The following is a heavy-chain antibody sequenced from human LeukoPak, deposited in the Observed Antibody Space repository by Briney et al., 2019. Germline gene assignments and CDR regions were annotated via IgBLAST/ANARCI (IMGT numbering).Heavy chain of an antibody. J-gene: IGHJ4*02. CDR1: GGSITQTNY. CDR3: AREGGPYRPLDY. CDR2: VNLQGST. Sequence: SGTLSLTCGVSGGSITQTNYLTWVRQPPGKGLEWIGEVNLQGSTNYNPSLMGRVAISVDKSENHVSLQLTSVTAADTAVYYCAREGGPYRPLDYSGQGTLVTVSS. V-gene: IGHV4-4*02.